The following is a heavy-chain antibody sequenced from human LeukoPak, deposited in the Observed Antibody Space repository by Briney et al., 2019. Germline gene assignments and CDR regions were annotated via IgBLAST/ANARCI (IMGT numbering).Heavy chain of an antibody. D-gene: IGHD2-2*02. CDR3: ARARYTAPKIPDY. V-gene: IGHV1-2*02. CDR1: GYTFTGYY. J-gene: IGHJ4*02. CDR2: INPNSGGT. Sequence: ASVKVSCKASGYTFTGYYMHWVRQAPGQGLEWMGWINPNSGGTNYAQKFQGRVIMTRDTSISTAYMELSRLRSDDTAVYYCARARYTAPKIPDYWGQGTLVTVSS.